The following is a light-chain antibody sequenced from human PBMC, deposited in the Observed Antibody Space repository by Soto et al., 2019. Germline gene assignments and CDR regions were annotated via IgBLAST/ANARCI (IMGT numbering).Light chain of an antibody. Sequence: QSVLTQPPSASGTPGQRVTISCSGSSSNIGSNYVYWYQQLPGTAPKLLIYSNNQLPSGVPDRFSGSKSGTSASLAISGLRSEDEADYYCAAWDDSLSGLYVFGTGTKLTVL. J-gene: IGLJ1*01. CDR2: SNN. CDR1: SSNIGSNY. V-gene: IGLV1-47*02. CDR3: AAWDDSLSGLYV.